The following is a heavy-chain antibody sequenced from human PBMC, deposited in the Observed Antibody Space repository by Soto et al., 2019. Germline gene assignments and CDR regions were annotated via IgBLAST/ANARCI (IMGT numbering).Heavy chain of an antibody. J-gene: IGHJ6*02. CDR2: INPKSGGT. D-gene: IGHD2-8*01. CDR1: GYSFTDYH. V-gene: IGHV1-2*04. CDR3: ARGDSTDCSNGVCSFFYNHDMDV. Sequence: GASVKVSCKASGYSFTDYHIHWVRQTPGQGLEWLGRINPKSGGTSTAQKFQGWVTMTTDTSISTASMELTRLTSDDTAIYYCARGDSTDCSNGVCSFFYNHDMDVWGQGTTVTVSS.